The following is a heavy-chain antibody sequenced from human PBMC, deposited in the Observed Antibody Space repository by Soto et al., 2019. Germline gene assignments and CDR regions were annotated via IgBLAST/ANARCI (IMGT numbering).Heavy chain of an antibody. Sequence: QVQLVQSGAEVKKPGASVKVSCKASGYTFTSYGISWVRQAPGQGLEGMGWISAYNGNTNYAQKLQGRDTMTTDTTTSTAYMELRSLRSDDTAVYYCAREPRYYGSGVYYYYDGMDVWGQGTTVTVSS. CDR3: AREPRYYGSGVYYYYDGMDV. V-gene: IGHV1-18*01. CDR1: GYTFTSYG. J-gene: IGHJ6*02. CDR2: ISAYNGNT. D-gene: IGHD3-10*01.